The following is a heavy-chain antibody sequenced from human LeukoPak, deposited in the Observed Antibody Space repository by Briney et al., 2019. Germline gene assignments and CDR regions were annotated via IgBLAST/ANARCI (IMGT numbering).Heavy chain of an antibody. J-gene: IGHJ4*02. CDR1: GFTVSSHY. Sequence: GGPLTLFCAASGFTVSSHYKICLRHAPEKALEGVSFIYSGGRTYYADPEKGRLTISRDNSKNTLYLQMNSLRSEHTPVYFWASYSSLDYWGQGTLVTVSS. D-gene: IGHD6-13*01. CDR3: ASYSSLDY. CDR2: IYSGGRT. V-gene: IGHV3-53*01.